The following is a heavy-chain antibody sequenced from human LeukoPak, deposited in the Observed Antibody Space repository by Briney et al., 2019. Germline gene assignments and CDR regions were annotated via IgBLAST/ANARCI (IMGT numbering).Heavy chain of an antibody. Sequence: SETLSLTCTVSGGSINNYYWSWIRQPPGKGLEWIGYIYYSGSTYYNPSLKSRVTISVDTSKNQFSLKLSSVTAADTAVYYCARGWAGNDAFDIWGQGTMVTVSS. D-gene: IGHD1-1*01. V-gene: IGHV4-59*04. CDR1: GGSINNYY. CDR2: IYYSGST. CDR3: ARGWAGNDAFDI. J-gene: IGHJ3*02.